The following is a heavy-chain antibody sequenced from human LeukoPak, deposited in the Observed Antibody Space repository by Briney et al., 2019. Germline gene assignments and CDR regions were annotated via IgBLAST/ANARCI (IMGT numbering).Heavy chain of an antibody. CDR1: GFTFSGSA. CDR2: IRSKANSYAT. CDR3: TTYPGTGFDY. Sequence: PGGSLKLSCAASGFTFSGSAMHWVRQASGKGLEWVGRIRSKANSYATAYAASVKGRFTISRDDSKNTAYLQMNSLKTEDTAVYYCTTYPGTGFDYWGQGILVTVSS. V-gene: IGHV3-73*01. D-gene: IGHD2-8*02. J-gene: IGHJ4*02.